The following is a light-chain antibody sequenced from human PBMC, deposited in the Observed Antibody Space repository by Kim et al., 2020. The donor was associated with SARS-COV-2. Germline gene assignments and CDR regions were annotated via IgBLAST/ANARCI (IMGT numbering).Light chain of an antibody. CDR1: GSNIARNV. Sequence: QSVLTQSPSASGTPGQRVTISCFGSGSNIARNVVNWYQQFPGTAPKLLIYATDQRSSGVPDRFSGSRSGTSASLDISGLQSDDEADYYCGTWDDSLNEWVFGGGTQLTGL. CDR2: ATD. J-gene: IGLJ3*02. CDR3: GTWDDSLNEWV. V-gene: IGLV1-44*01.